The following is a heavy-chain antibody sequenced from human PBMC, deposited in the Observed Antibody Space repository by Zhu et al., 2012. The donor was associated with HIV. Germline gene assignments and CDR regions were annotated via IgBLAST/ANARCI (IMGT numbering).Heavy chain of an antibody. CDR3: ARALEPVAGAYYFDY. V-gene: IGHV4-38-2*01. CDR1: GYSISSGYY. Sequence: QVQLQESGPGLVKPSETLSLTCAVSGYSISSGYYWGWIRQPPGKGLEWIGRIYYSGSTYYNPSLKSRVTISVDTSKNPVLPKIELCDRHRHGRIYCARALEPVAGAYYFDYWGQGTLVTVSS. J-gene: IGHJ4*02. CDR2: IYYSGST. D-gene: IGHD6-19*01.